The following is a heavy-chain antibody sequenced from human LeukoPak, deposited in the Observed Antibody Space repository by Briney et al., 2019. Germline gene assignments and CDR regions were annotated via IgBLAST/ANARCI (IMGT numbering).Heavy chain of an antibody. CDR2: IYTSGST. V-gene: IGHV4-61*02. Sequence: SETLSLTCTVSGGSISSGSYYWSWIRQPAGKGLEWIGRIYTSGSTNYNPSLKNRVTISVDTSKNQFSLKLSSVTAADTAVYYCARDCLTTGAKKYYYYYYMDVWGKGTTVTISS. J-gene: IGHJ6*03. D-gene: IGHD3-3*01. CDR1: GGSISSGSYY. CDR3: ARDCLTTGAKKYYYYYYMDV.